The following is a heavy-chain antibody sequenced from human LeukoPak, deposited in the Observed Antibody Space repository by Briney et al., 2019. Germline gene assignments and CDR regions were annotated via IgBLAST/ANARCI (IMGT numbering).Heavy chain of an antibody. CDR1: GGSFSGYY. CDR2: INHSGST. D-gene: IGHD4-23*01. V-gene: IGHV4-34*01. CDR3: ARGRGGKYK. J-gene: IGHJ4*02. Sequence: SETLSLTCAVYGGSFSGYYWSWIRQPPGRGLEWIGEINHSGSTNYNPSLKSRVTISVDTSKNQFSLKLSSVTAADTAVYYCARGRGGKYKWGQGTLVTVSS.